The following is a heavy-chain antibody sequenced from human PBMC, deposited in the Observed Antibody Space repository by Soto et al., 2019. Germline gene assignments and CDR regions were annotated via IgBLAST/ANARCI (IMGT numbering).Heavy chain of an antibody. CDR1: GYTFTAYF. CDR2: INPTGGDT. CDR3: ARGSYASNVFIMDV. V-gene: IGHV1-46*01. Sequence: ASVKVSCKASGYTFTAYFVHWVRQAPGQGFEWLGRINPTGGDTVYAQKFQGRVTVARDTSTSTVYIELGSLTSKDTAVYYCARGSYASNVFIMDVWGQGTAVTVSS. J-gene: IGHJ6*02. D-gene: IGHD2-2*01.